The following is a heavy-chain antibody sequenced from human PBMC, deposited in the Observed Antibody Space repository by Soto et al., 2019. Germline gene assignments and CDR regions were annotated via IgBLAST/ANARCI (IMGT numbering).Heavy chain of an antibody. CDR2: IYWDDSK. D-gene: IGHD4-17*01. CDR3: AHKGYGDYPLDY. CDR1: GFSLSTSGVG. V-gene: IGHV2-5*02. Sequence: QITLKESGPALVKPTQTLTLTCTFSGFSLSTSGVGVGWIRQPPGKALEGLAVIYWDDSKDYSPSLESRLTIPTDTSKNQLVLTMTNMDPVDTAPYFCAHKGYGDYPLDYWGQGTLVTVSS. J-gene: IGHJ4*02.